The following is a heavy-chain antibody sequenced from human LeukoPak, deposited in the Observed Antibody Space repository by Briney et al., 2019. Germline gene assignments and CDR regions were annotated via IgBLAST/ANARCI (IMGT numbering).Heavy chain of an antibody. D-gene: IGHD2-21*01. CDR1: GGSFSGYY. CDR2: INHSGST. CDR3: ARHEFASPFDS. J-gene: IGHJ4*02. Sequence: SETLSLTCAVYGGSFSGYYWSWIRQPPGKGLEWIGEINHSGSTNYNPSLKSRVAISLDTSKNQLSLNLRSVTAADTAVYYCARHEFASPFDSWGQGTLVTVSS. V-gene: IGHV4-34*01.